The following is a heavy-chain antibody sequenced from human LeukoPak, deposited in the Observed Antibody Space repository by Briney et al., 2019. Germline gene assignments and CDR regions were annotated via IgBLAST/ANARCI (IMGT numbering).Heavy chain of an antibody. J-gene: IGHJ3*02. CDR3: ARGLGITIFGVVIRDAFDI. Sequence: SETLSLTCAVYGGSFSAYYWSWIRQPPGERLEWIGEINHSGSTYYNPSLKSRVTISVDTSKNQFSLKLSSVTAADTAVYYCARGLGITIFGVVIRDAFDIWGQGTMVTVSS. D-gene: IGHD3-3*01. CDR2: INHSGST. CDR1: GGSFSAYY. V-gene: IGHV4-34*01.